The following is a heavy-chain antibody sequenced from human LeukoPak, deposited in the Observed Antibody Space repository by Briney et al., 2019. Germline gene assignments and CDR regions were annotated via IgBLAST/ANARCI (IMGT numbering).Heavy chain of an antibody. D-gene: IGHD2-15*01. J-gene: IGHJ4*02. Sequence: PSETLSLTCSVSGGSISSYYWSWIRQPAGKGLEWIGRIYSSGSTNYNPSLKSRVSMSVLTSKNQLSLKLSSVTAADTAVYYCARASTQWSESIKYWGQGTLVTVSS. CDR2: IYSSGST. CDR3: ARASTQWSESIKY. CDR1: GGSISSYY. V-gene: IGHV4-4*07.